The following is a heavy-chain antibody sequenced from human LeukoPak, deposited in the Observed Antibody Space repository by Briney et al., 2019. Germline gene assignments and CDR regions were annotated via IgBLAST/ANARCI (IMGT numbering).Heavy chain of an antibody. Sequence: NPSETLSLTCTVSGGSISSYYWSWIRQPPGKGLEWIGYIYYSGSTNYNPSLKSRVTISVDTSKNQFSLKLSSVTAADTAVYYCARDNPVLLWFGEGGAFDIWGQGTMVTVSS. CDR2: IYYSGST. D-gene: IGHD3-10*01. CDR3: ARDNPVLLWFGEGGAFDI. CDR1: GGSISSYY. J-gene: IGHJ3*02. V-gene: IGHV4-59*01.